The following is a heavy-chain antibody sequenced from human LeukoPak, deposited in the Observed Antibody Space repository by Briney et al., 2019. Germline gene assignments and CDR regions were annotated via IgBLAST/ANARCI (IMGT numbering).Heavy chain of an antibody. J-gene: IGHJ6*03. V-gene: IGHV4-59*11. Sequence: SETLSLTCTVSGGSISSHYWSWIRQPPGKGLEWIGYIYYSGSINYNPSLKSRVTISVDTSKNQFSLKLSSVTAADTAVYYCARVGHRSAYYYYYYMDVWGKGTTVTVSS. CDR3: ARVGHRSAYYYYYYMDV. CDR2: IYYSGSI. CDR1: GGSISSHY. D-gene: IGHD2-15*01.